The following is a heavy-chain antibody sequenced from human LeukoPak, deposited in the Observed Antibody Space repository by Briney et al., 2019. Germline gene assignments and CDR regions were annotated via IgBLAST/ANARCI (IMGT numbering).Heavy chain of an antibody. Sequence: PSETLSLTCTVSGGSFSNFYWSWIRQPPGEGLEWIGYMSYSGSTDYNPSLKSRVTISVDTSQNQFSLKLRSMTAADTAVYYCARDSFYYGSRTSFFGMDVWGQGTTVTVSS. V-gene: IGHV4-59*01. CDR3: ARDSFYYGSRTSFFGMDV. CDR2: MSYSGST. CDR1: GGSFSNFY. J-gene: IGHJ6*02. D-gene: IGHD3-10*01.